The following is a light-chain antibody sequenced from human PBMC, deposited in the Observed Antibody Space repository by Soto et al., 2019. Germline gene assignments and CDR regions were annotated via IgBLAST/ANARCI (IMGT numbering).Light chain of an antibody. CDR2: DAS. Sequence: EIVVTQSPATLSVSPGERAVLSFRASQSVSSYLAWYQQKPGQAPRLLIYDASNRATGIPARFSGSGSGTDFTLTISSLEPEDFAVYYCQQYNNWITFGQGTRLEIK. CDR1: QSVSSY. J-gene: IGKJ5*01. CDR3: QQYNNWIT. V-gene: IGKV3-11*01.